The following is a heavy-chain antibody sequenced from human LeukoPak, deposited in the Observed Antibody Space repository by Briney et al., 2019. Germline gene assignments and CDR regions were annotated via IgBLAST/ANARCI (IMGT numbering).Heavy chain of an antibody. Sequence: SETLSLTCTVSGGSISSYYWSWIRQPPGKGLEWLGYIYYSGSTNYNPSLKSRVTISVDTSKNQFSLKLSSVTAADTAVYYCARQYRALWFGELSPYWYFDLWGRGTLVTVSS. CDR1: GGSISSYY. D-gene: IGHD3-10*01. CDR3: ARQYRALWFGELSPYWYFDL. CDR2: IYYSGST. V-gene: IGHV4-59*08. J-gene: IGHJ2*01.